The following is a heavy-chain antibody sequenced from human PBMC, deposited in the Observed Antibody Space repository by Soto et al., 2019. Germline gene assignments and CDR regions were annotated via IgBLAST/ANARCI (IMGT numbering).Heavy chain of an antibody. J-gene: IGHJ6*02. D-gene: IGHD6-19*01. CDR3: AREAPRAAVAGRYYYYGMDV. CDR2: ISSSSSTI. V-gene: IGHV3-48*02. CDR1: GFTFSSYS. Sequence: EVHLMESGGGLVQPGGSLRLSCAASGFTFSSYSMNWVRQAPGKGLEWVSYISSSSSTIYYADSVKGRFTISRDNAKNSLYLQMNSLRDEDTAVYYCAREAPRAAVAGRYYYYGMDVWGQGTTVTVSS.